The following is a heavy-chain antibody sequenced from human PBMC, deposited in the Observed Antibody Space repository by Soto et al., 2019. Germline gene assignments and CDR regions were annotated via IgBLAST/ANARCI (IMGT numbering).Heavy chain of an antibody. CDR1: GGSISSSNW. CDR3: ARLGYGMDV. Sequence: SETLSLTCAVSGGSISSSNWWSWVRQPPGKGLEWIGSIYYSGSTYYNPSLKSRVTISVDTSKNQFSLKLSSVTAADTAVYYCARLGYGMDVWGQGTTVTVS. CDR2: IYYSGST. J-gene: IGHJ6*02. V-gene: IGHV4-39*01.